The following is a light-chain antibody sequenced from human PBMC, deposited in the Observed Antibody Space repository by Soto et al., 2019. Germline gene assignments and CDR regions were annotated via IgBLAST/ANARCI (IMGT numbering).Light chain of an antibody. CDR2: DVS. CDR1: SSDVCGYNY. CDR3: NSYTTSNTRQIV. Sequence: QSVLTQPASVSGSPGQSITISCTGTSSDVCGYNYVSWYQQHPGKAPKFMIYDVSNRPSGVSTRFSGSKSGNTASLTISGLQVEDEADYYCNSYTTSNTRQIVFGTGTKVTVL. J-gene: IGLJ1*01. V-gene: IGLV2-14*01.